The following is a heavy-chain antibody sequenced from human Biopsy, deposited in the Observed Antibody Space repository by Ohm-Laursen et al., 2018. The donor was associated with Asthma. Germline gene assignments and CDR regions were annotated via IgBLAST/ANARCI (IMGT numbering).Heavy chain of an antibody. Sequence: ASVKVSCKVSGYSLTDLSMHWVRQAPGQGLEWMGGHDHEEGGTVNARRFQGRVTMTEDTSTDTAYMELSSLSSDDTAVYYCASDFPKDYVRYNFQFWGRGTLVTVSS. D-gene: IGHD4-17*01. CDR2: HDHEEGGT. CDR3: ASDFPKDYVRYNFQF. V-gene: IGHV1-24*01. CDR1: GYSLTDLS. J-gene: IGHJ4*02.